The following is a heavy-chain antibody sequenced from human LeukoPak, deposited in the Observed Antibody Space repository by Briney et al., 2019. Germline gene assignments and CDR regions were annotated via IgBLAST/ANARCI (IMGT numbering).Heavy chain of an antibody. V-gene: IGHV4-39*07. CDR1: RGSISSSTYY. CDR3: ARDSGYCSSTSCPYWYFDL. CDR2: IYYTGST. J-gene: IGHJ2*01. Sequence: SETLSLTCTVSRGSISSSTYYWSWVRQPPGKGLEWIASIYYTGSTYYNPSLKSRVTISVDTSKNQFSLKLSSVTAADTAVYYCARDSGYCSSTSCPYWYFDLWGRGTLVTVSS. D-gene: IGHD2-2*01.